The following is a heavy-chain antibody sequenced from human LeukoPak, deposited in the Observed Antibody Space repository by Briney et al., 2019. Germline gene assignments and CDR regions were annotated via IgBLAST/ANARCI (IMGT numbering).Heavy chain of an antibody. Sequence: ASVKVSFKASGYTFTGYYMHWVRQAPGQGLEWMGWINPNSGGTNYAQKFQGRVTMTRDTSISTAYMELSRLRSDDTAVYYRARDLGYGSNWYYYYYGMDVWGQGTTVTVSS. J-gene: IGHJ6*02. CDR2: INPNSGGT. V-gene: IGHV1-2*02. D-gene: IGHD6-13*01. CDR1: GYTFTGYY. CDR3: ARDLGYGSNWYYYYYGMDV.